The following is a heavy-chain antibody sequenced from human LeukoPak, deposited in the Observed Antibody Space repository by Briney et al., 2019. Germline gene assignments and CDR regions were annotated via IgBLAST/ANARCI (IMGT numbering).Heavy chain of an antibody. CDR1: GFTFSSYA. Sequence: PGGSLRLSCAASGFTFSSYAMSWVRQAPGKGLEWVSAICGSGGSTYYADSVKGRFTISRDNSKNTLYLQMNSLRAEDTAVYYCAHVAGWAAAGTYYFDYWGQGTLVTVSS. CDR3: AHVAGWAAAGTYYFDY. D-gene: IGHD6-13*01. V-gene: IGHV3-23*01. J-gene: IGHJ4*02. CDR2: ICGSGGST.